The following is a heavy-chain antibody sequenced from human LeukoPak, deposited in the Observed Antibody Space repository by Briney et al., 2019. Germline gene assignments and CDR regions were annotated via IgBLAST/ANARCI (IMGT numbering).Heavy chain of an antibody. CDR1: GGSISSYY. CDR2: IYYSGST. J-gene: IGHJ4*02. V-gene: IGHV4-59*12. Sequence: SETLSLTCTVSGGSISSYYWSWIRQPPGKGLEWIGYIYYSGSTNYNPSLKSRVTISVDTSKNQFSLKLSSVTAADTAVYYCARGYIFTRLMDYWGQGTLVTVSS. CDR3: ARGYIFTRLMDY. D-gene: IGHD1-1*01.